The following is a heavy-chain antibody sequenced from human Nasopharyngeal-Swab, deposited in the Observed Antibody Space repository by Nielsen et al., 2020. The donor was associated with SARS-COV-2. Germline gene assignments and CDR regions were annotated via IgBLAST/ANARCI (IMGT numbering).Heavy chain of an antibody. D-gene: IGHD1-20*01. CDR3: ARRYNSLDY. Sequence: WVRQAPGQGLEWMGWINTNTGNPRYAQAFTGRFVFSLDTSVSTAYLQISSRKAEVTAVYYCARRYNSLDYWGQGTLVTVSS. V-gene: IGHV7-4-1*02. CDR2: INTNTGNP. J-gene: IGHJ4*02.